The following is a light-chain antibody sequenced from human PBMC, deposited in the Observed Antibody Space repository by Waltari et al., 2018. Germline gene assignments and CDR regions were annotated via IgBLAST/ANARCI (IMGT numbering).Light chain of an antibody. CDR1: GTDVGGYHY. CDR2: EVS. J-gene: IGLJ2*01. Sequence: QSALTPTATASVSPGHAINISSTGTGTDVGGYHYVFWYQQHPGKAPKLMIYEVSNRPSGVSNRFSGSKSGNTASLTISGLQAEDEADYYCSSYTSSSTLNVVFGGGTKLTVL. CDR3: SSYTSSSTLNVV. V-gene: IGLV2-14*01.